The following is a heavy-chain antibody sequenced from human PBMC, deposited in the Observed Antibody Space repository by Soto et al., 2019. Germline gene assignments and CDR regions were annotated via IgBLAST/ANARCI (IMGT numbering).Heavy chain of an antibody. CDR1: GFTFSSFG. V-gene: IGHV3-21*01. Sequence: EVQLVESGGGLVKPGGSLRLSCAASGFTFSSFGMNWVRQAPGKGLEWVSSISSSSSYIYYADSVKGRFTISRDNARNSLYLQMNSLRAEDTAVYYCARDMSTARRLEYWGQGTLVNVSS. CDR3: ARDMSTARRLEY. J-gene: IGHJ4*02. D-gene: IGHD3-10*02. CDR2: ISSSSSYI.